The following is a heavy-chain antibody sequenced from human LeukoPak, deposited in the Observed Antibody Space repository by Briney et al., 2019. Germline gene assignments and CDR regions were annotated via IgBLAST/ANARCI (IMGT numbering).Heavy chain of an antibody. CDR2: IRSKANSYAT. CDR3: ANADYIWGIDY. CDR1: GFTFSGSA. Sequence: GGSLRLSCAASGFTFSGSAMHWVRQASGKGLEWVGRIRSKANSYATAYAASVKGRFTISRDDSKNTAYLQMNSLRAEDTAFYYCANADYIWGIDYWGQGTLVTVSS. D-gene: IGHD3-16*01. J-gene: IGHJ4*02. V-gene: IGHV3-73*01.